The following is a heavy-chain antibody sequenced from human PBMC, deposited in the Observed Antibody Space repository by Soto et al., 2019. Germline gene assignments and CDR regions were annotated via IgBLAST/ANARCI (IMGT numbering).Heavy chain of an antibody. J-gene: IGHJ4*02. V-gene: IGHV1-69*13. CDR2: IIPISSRA. CDR3: ARGWNDFPH. CDR1: GGTFSNYV. Sequence: SVKVSCKASGGTFSNYVISWVRQAPGQGLECMGGIIPISSRANYAQKLQGRLTITADESTSTVYLELSSLRSDDTAVYYCARGWNDFPHWGQGTLVTVSS. D-gene: IGHD1-1*01.